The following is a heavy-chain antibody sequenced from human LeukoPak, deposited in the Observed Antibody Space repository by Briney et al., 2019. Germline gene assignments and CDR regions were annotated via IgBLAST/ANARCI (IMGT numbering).Heavy chain of an antibody. V-gene: IGHV3-48*02. Sequence: GGSLRLSCAASGVSFSIYSMNWGRQAPGNGLEWVSYISTSSSTIYYADSVKGRFTISRDNAKNSLYLHMISLRDEDTALYYCARGLVSDDILTGYYPDDAFDIWGQGTMVTVSS. D-gene: IGHD3-9*01. CDR2: ISTSSSTI. J-gene: IGHJ3*02. CDR1: GVSFSIYS. CDR3: ARGLVSDDILTGYYPDDAFDI.